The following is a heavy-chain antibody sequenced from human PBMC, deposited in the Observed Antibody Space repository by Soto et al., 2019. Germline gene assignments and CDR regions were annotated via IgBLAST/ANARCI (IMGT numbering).Heavy chain of an antibody. Sequence: EVQLVESGGGLVQPGGSLRLSCAASGFTFSSYWMHWVRQAPGKGLVWVSRINSDGSSTSYADSVKGRFTISRDNAKNTMYLQMNSLRAEDTAVYYCARAWYSGSYSAFDIWGQGTMVTVSS. CDR1: GFTFSSYW. J-gene: IGHJ3*02. D-gene: IGHD1-26*01. V-gene: IGHV3-74*01. CDR3: ARAWYSGSYSAFDI. CDR2: INSDGSST.